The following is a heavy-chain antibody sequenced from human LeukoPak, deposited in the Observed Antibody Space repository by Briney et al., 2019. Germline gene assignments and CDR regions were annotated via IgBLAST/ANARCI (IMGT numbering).Heavy chain of an antibody. J-gene: IGHJ4*02. V-gene: IGHV4-34*01. Sequence: PSETLSLTCAVYGGSFGGFYWSWIRQSPGKGLEWIGEINHLGNTNYNPSLKSRVTISIDTSKNQFSLNLRSVTAADTAVYYCARGQWELPFWGQGTLVTVSS. D-gene: IGHD1-26*01. CDR2: INHLGNT. CDR3: ARGQWELPF. CDR1: GGSFGGFY.